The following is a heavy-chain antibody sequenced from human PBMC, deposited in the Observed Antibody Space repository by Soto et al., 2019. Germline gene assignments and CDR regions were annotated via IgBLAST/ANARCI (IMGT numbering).Heavy chain of an antibody. Sequence: SETLSLTCTVSGASISGFYWSWIRKSAGKGPEWIGRTYATGTTDYNPSLKSRVMMSVDTSKKQFSLKLRSVTAADTAGYYCVRDGTKTLWDWFDRRGQG. J-gene: IGHJ5*02. CDR3: VRDGTKTLWDWFDR. D-gene: IGHD1-1*01. V-gene: IGHV4-4*07. CDR1: GASISGFY. CDR2: TYATGTT.